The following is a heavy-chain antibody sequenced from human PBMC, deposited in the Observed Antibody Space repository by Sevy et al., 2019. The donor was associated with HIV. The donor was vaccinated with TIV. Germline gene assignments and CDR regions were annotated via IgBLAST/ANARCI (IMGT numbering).Heavy chain of an antibody. CDR1: GYTFTGDY. D-gene: IGHD5-18*01. CDR3: ARAGTLYSGYTYGSIDF. Sequence: ASVKVSCKASGYTFTGDYMHWVRQTPGQGLEWMGWINPKRGDTKSAQRFPGRVTMTRDTSISTAYMELSRLRSDDTAVYYCARAGTLYSGYTYGSIDFWGQGTLVTVSS. CDR2: INPKRGDT. J-gene: IGHJ4*02. V-gene: IGHV1-2*02.